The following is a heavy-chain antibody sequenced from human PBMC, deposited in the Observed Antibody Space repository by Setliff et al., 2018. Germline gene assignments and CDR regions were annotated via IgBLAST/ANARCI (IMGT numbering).Heavy chain of an antibody. J-gene: IGHJ5*02. Sequence: SETLSLTCAVSGFSITSGYYWGWIRQAPGKGLEWIGSLYHSGTTYYNPSPKRRVTISLDTFKNHFSLNLNSVTAADTAVYYCARQSVRGLADNNWFDPWGQGTLVTVSS. CDR2: LYHSGTT. D-gene: IGHD2-15*01. CDR3: ARQSVRGLADNNWFDP. CDR1: GFSITSGYY. V-gene: IGHV4-38-2*01.